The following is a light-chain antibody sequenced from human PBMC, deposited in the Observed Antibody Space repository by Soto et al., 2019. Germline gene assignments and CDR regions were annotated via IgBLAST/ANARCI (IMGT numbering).Light chain of an antibody. CDR2: GVT. CDR3: SSFTSNRTYV. Sequence: QSALAQPTSVSGSPGQSITISCTGNHNDIGTYDYVSWYQQHPGRAPRLLIHGVTTRPSGISGRFSASKSGLTASLTISGLQPEDDADYYCSSFTSNRTYVFGLGTKVTV. V-gene: IGLV2-14*03. J-gene: IGLJ1*01. CDR1: HNDIGTYDY.